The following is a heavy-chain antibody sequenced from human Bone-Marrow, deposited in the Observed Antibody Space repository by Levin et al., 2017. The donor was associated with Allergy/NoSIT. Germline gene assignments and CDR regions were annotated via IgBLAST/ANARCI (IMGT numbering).Heavy chain of an antibody. D-gene: IGHD5-18*01. CDR1: GASLDTTYW. CDR2: IHHSGTA. CDR3: KTGGNPGYSYVLGH. J-gene: IGHJ1*01. Sequence: SQTLSLTCDVSGASLDTTYWWTWVRQAPGKGLEWIGEIHHSGTANLSPSVKNRVTMSVDRSENQFSLNLTSVNAADTAVYYCKTGGNPGYSYVLGHWGQGILVTVSS. V-gene: IGHV4-4*02.